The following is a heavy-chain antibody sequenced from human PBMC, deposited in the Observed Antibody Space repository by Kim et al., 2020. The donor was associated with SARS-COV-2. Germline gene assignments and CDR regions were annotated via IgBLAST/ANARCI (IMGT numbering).Heavy chain of an antibody. CDR2: IDADNGNT. Sequence: SVKVSCKASGYTFTDYAFHWVRQAPGQRLEWMGWIDADNGNTKYSQKFQGRVTITRDISASTAYMELSSLRSEDTAVYYCARNEDYWGQGTLVTVSS. CDR3: ARNEDY. J-gene: IGHJ4*02. CDR1: GYTFTDYA. V-gene: IGHV1-3*01.